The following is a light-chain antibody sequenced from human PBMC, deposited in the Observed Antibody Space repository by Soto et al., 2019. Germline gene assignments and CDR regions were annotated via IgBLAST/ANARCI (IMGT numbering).Light chain of an antibody. V-gene: IGKV3-20*01. Sequence: EIVLTPSPGTLSLSPGERATLSCRASQSVSSSYLAWYQQRPGQAPRLLIYDASSRATGIPDRCSGSGSGTDFTLTISRLEPEDFAVYYCQQYGSSPSTFGQGTKVEIK. J-gene: IGKJ1*01. CDR3: QQYGSSPST. CDR2: DAS. CDR1: QSVSSSY.